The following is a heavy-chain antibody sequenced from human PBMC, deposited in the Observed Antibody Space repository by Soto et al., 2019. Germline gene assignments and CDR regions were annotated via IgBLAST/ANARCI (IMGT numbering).Heavy chain of an antibody. CDR2: ITYDGANG. D-gene: IGHD1-26*01. V-gene: IGHV3-30*09. Sequence: PXGSLRLTCLACGFIVRSYAMHWVRQAPGKGLEWVAVITYDGANGYYADSVRGRFAISRDNSKSTLFLQMNSLRPEDTAVYYCARAFSGSYPNFDYWGQRTLVTVSS. CDR3: ARAFSGSYPNFDY. J-gene: IGHJ4*02. CDR1: GFIVRSYA.